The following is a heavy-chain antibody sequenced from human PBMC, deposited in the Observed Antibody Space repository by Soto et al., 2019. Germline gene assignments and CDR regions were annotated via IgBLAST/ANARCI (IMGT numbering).Heavy chain of an antibody. CDR3: ARDVGMELPNYYYYYGMDV. Sequence: SQTLSLTCAISGDSVSSNSAAWNWIRQSPSRGLEWLGRTYYRSKWYNDYAVSVKSRITINPDTSKNQFSLQLNSVTPEDTAVYYCARDVGMELPNYYYYYGMDVWGQGTTVTVSS. CDR1: GDSVSSNSAA. D-gene: IGHD1-7*01. V-gene: IGHV6-1*01. J-gene: IGHJ6*02. CDR2: TYYRSKWYN.